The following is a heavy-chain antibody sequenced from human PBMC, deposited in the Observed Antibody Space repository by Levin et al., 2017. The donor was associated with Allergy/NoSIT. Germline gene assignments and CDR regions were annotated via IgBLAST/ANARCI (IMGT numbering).Heavy chain of an antibody. CDR3: AGGYRLPFPLDY. Sequence: WASVKVSCKASGYTFTSYYVHWVRQAPGQGLGWMGVINPSGGSTSYAQKFQGRVTITRDTSTSTVYMELSSLRSEDTAMYYCAGGYRLPFPLDYWGQGTLVTVSS. J-gene: IGHJ4*02. CDR1: GYTFTSYY. CDR2: INPSGGST. V-gene: IGHV1-46*01. D-gene: IGHD3-16*01.